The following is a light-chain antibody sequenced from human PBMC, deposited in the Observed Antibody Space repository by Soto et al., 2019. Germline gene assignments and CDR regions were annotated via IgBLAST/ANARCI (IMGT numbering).Light chain of an antibody. Sequence: MLSQSPCTLSLSTGERATLSCRASQSVSSSYLAWYQQRPGQAPRLLIYGASSRATGIPDRFSGSGSGTDFTLTISRLEPEDFAVYYCQQYGSSPWWITFAQGTRLAIK. CDR3: QQYGSSPWWIT. CDR1: QSVSSSY. CDR2: GAS. V-gene: IGKV3-20*01. J-gene: IGKJ5*01.